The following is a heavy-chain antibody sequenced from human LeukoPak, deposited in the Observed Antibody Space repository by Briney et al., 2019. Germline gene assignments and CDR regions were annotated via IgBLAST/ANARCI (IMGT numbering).Heavy chain of an antibody. J-gene: IGHJ6*03. CDR1: GYTFIDYY. Sequence: ATVKISCKTSGYTFIDYYIHWVQRAPGRGLEWMGRVDPEDAETIYAEKFQSRVTITADKSKDTAYMELSSLRSEDTAVYYCAIGAVHYMDVWGKGTAVTVS. CDR3: AIGAVHYMDV. V-gene: IGHV1-69-2*01. D-gene: IGHD6-6*01. CDR2: VDPEDAET.